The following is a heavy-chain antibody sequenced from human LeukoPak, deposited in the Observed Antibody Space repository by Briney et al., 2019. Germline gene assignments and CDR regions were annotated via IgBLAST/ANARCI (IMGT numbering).Heavy chain of an antibody. CDR1: GGSFSGYY. V-gene: IGHV4-34*01. CDR3: ARDRIVVVPAAKHHGKTNWFDP. D-gene: IGHD2-2*01. Sequence: SETLSPTCAVYGGSFSGYYWSWIRQPPGKGLEWIGEINHSGSTNYNLSLKSRVTISVDTSKNQFSLKLSSVTAADTAVYYCARDRIVVVPAAKHHGKTNWFDPWGQGTLVTVSS. CDR2: INHSGST. J-gene: IGHJ5*02.